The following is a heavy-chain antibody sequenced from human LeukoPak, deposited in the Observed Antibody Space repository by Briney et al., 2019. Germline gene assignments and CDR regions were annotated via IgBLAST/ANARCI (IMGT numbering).Heavy chain of an antibody. CDR1: GFTFSSYA. Sequence: GGSLRLSCAASGFTFSSYAMHWVRQAPGKGLEWVAVISYDGSNKYYADSVKGRFTISRDNSKNTLYLQMNSLRAEDTAVYYCARARIAVAGIVDYWGQGTLVIVSS. D-gene: IGHD6-19*01. J-gene: IGHJ4*02. V-gene: IGHV3-30*04. CDR2: ISYDGSNK. CDR3: ARARIAVAGIVDY.